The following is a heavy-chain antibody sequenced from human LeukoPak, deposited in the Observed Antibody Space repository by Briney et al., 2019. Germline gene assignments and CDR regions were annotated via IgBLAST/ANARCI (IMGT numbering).Heavy chain of an antibody. V-gene: IGHV4-4*02. CDR3: ARDRYGSGTAFDY. CDR1: GGSISSSNW. Sequence: PSGTLSLTCAVSGGSISSSNWGSWVRPPPGEGLEWIGEIYHSGSTNYNPSLKSRVTISVDKSKNQFSLKLSSVPAADTAVYYCARDRYGSGTAFDYWGQGTLVTVSS. D-gene: IGHD3-10*01. CDR2: IYHSGST. J-gene: IGHJ4*02.